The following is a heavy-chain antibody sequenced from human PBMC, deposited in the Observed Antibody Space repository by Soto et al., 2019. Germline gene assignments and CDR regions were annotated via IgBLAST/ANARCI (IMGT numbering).Heavy chain of an antibody. J-gene: IGHJ4*02. CDR1: GFTFRSYA. V-gene: IGHV3-53*01. D-gene: IGHD6-6*01. Sequence: PGGSLRLSCAASGFTFRSYAMSWVRQAPGKGLEWVSVIYSGGDTYYADPVKGRLTISRDSSKNTLNLQMNSLRVEDTAVYYCARGQLAARIPVFDYWGQGTLVTVSS. CDR3: ARGQLAARIPVFDY. CDR2: IYSGGDT.